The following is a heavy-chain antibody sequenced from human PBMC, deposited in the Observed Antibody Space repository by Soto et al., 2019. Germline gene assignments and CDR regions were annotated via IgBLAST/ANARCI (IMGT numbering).Heavy chain of an antibody. CDR1: GGSISSGGYY. CDR3: AKFSRSSYYGSSAYH. J-gene: IGHJ4*02. V-gene: IGHV3-23*01. Sequence: ETLSLTCTVSGGSISSGGYYWSWVRQAPGKGLEWVSTISGSGGTTYYADSVKGRFTISRDNSKNTLYLQMNNLRAEDTAVYYCAKFSRSSYYGSSAYHWGQGTLVTVSS. CDR2: ISGSGGTT. D-gene: IGHD3-22*01.